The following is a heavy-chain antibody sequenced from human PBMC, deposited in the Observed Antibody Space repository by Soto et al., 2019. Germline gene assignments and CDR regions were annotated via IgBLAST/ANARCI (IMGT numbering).Heavy chain of an antibody. CDR2: ISYDGSNK. CDR1: GFTFSSYG. V-gene: IGHV3-30*18. Sequence: GGSLRLSCAASGFTFSSYGMHWVRQAPGKGLEWVAVISYDGSNKYYADSVKGRFTISRDNSKNTLYLQMNSLRAEDTAVYYCAKDVISPGYHCSSTSCPNYYYYYGMDVWGQGTTVTVSS. J-gene: IGHJ6*02. CDR3: AKDVISPGYHCSSTSCPNYYYYYGMDV. D-gene: IGHD2-2*01.